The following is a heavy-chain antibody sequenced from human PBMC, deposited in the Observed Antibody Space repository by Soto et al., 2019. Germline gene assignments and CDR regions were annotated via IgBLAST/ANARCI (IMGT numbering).Heavy chain of an antibody. CDR1: GGSISSGGYY. V-gene: IGHV4-31*03. J-gene: IGHJ4*02. CDR3: ARNSYSGSYAFNY. CDR2: IYYSGST. Sequence: QVQLQESGPGLVKPSQTLSLTCTVSGGSISSGGYYWSWIRQHPGKGLEWIGYIYYSGSTYYNPSLKSRVTISVDTSKNQFSLNLSSVTAADTAVYYCARNSYSGSYAFNYWGQGTLVTVSS. D-gene: IGHD1-26*01.